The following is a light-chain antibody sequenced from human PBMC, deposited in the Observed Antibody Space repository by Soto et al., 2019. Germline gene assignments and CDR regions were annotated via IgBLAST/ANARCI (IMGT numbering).Light chain of an antibody. Sequence: QSVLTQPAPVSGSPGQSITISCPGTSSDVGGYNYVSWYQHHPGKAPKLIIYDVTNRPSGVSNPFSGSKSGNTASLTISGLQPEDEADYYCSSYTTSNTRQIVFGTGTKVTVL. CDR2: DVT. CDR3: SSYTTSNTRQIV. J-gene: IGLJ1*01. V-gene: IGLV2-14*03. CDR1: SSDVGGYNY.